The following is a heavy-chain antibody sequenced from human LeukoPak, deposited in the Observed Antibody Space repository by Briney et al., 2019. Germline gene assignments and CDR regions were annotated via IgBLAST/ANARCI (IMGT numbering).Heavy chain of an antibody. Sequence: PGGSLRLSCAASGFTFSSYAMSWVRQAPGKGLEWVAVISYDGTNTDYPDSVKGRFTISRDNSKNALYLQMNSLRAEDTAVYYCARCRDYDFWSGSAVDYWGQGTLVTVSS. J-gene: IGHJ4*02. CDR3: ARCRDYDFWSGSAVDY. CDR1: GFTFSSYA. D-gene: IGHD3-3*01. CDR2: ISYDGTNT. V-gene: IGHV3-30-3*01.